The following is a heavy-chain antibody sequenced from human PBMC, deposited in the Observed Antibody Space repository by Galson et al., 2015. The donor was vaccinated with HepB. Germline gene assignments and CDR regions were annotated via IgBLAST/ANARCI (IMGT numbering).Heavy chain of an antibody. V-gene: IGHV4-34*01. Sequence: SETLSLTCAVYGGSFSGYYWSWIRQPPGKGLEWIGEINHSGSTNYNPSLKSRVTISVDTSKNQFSLKLSSVTAADTAVYYCAESSRITIFGVATRAFDIWGQGTMVTVSS. J-gene: IGHJ3*02. D-gene: IGHD3-3*01. CDR2: INHSGST. CDR1: GGSFSGYY. CDR3: AESSRITIFGVATRAFDI.